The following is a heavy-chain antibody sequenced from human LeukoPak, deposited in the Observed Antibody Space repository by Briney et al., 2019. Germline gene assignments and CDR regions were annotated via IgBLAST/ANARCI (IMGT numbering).Heavy chain of an antibody. CDR3: AKGDIVGAAFDY. J-gene: IGHJ4*02. CDR1: GFTFSDYY. D-gene: IGHD1-26*01. V-gene: IGHV3-23*01. Sequence: TGGSLRLSCAASGFTFSDYYMSWIRQAPGKGLEWVSAISGSGGSTYYADSVKGRFTISRDNSKNTLYLQMNSRRAEDTAVYYCAKGDIVGAAFDYWGQGTLVTVSS. CDR2: ISGSGGST.